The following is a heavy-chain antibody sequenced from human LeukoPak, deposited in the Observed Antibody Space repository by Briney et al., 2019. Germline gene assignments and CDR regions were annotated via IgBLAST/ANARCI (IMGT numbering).Heavy chain of an antibody. Sequence: GGSLRLSCAASGFTFSDYFMSWIRQAPGKGLEWISYISSSGSSIYYADSVQGRFTISRDNAKNSLFLQMNSLRAEDTAVYYCARRAGAYSHPYDYWGQGTLVTVSS. J-gene: IGHJ4*02. CDR2: ISSSGSSI. CDR3: ARRAGAYSHPYDY. D-gene: IGHD4/OR15-4a*01. CDR1: GFTFSDYF. V-gene: IGHV3-11*01.